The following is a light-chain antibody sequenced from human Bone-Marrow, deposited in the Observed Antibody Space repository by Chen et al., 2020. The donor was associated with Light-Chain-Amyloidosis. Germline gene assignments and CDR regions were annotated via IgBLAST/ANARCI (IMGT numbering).Light chain of an antibody. V-gene: IGLV3-21*02. CDR2: DDS. CDR1: NIGTTS. J-gene: IGLJ3*02. CDR3: QVWDRSSDRPV. Sequence: YLLTQPSSVSVAPVQTPTFSCGGNNIGTTSVHWYQPTPGQAPLLVVYDDSDRPSGIPERLSGSNSGNTATLTISRVEAGDEADYYCQVWDRSSDRPVFGGGTKLTVL.